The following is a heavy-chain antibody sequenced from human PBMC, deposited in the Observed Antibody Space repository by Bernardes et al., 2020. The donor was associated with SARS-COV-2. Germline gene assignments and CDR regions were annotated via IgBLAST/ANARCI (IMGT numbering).Heavy chain of an antibody. V-gene: IGHV4-59*01. CDR1: GGSISSYY. CDR2: IYYSGST. D-gene: IGHD3-3*01. J-gene: IGHJ4*02. CDR3: ARATYYDFWSGYYGLDY. Sequence: SETLSLTCTVSGGSISSYYWSWIRQPPGKGLVWIGYIYYSGSTNYNPSLKSRVTISVDTSKNQFSLKLSSVTAADTAVYYCARATYYDFWSGYYGLDYWGQGTLVTVSS.